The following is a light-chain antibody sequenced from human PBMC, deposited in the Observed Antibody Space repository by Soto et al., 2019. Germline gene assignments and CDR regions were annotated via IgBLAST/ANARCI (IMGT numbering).Light chain of an antibody. J-gene: IGKJ1*01. V-gene: IGKV2-30*01. CDR2: QVS. Sequence: DVVMTQSPLSLPVTLGQPASISCRSSQSLLYIDGNTYLSWFQQRPGQSPRRLIYQVSKRDSGVPDRFSGSGSGTDFTLKISRVEAEDVGVYYCMQGTDWPPRTFGQGTKVEIK. CDR1: QSLLYIDGNTY. CDR3: MQGTDWPPRT.